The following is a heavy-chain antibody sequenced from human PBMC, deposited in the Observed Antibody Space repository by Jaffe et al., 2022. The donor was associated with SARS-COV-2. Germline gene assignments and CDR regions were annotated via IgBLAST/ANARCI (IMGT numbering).Heavy chain of an antibody. CDR1: GGSISSYY. Sequence: QVQLQESGPGLVKPSETLSLTCTVSGGSISSYYWSWIRQPPGKGLEWIGYIYYSGSTNYNPSLKSRVTISVDTSKNQFSLKLSSVTAADTAVYYCARGLHPFYYYGMDVWGQGTTVTVSS. V-gene: IGHV4-59*01. J-gene: IGHJ6*02. CDR3: ARGLHPFYYYGMDV. D-gene: IGHD5-12*01. CDR2: IYYSGST.